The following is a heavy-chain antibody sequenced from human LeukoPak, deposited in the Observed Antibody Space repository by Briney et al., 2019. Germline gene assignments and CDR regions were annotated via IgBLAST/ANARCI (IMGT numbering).Heavy chain of an antibody. Sequence: SETLSLTCAVYGGSISGYYWSWIRQPPGKGLEWNGEINHSGSTNYNPSLKSRVTISVDTSKNQFSLKLSSVTAADTAVYYCARATLYYYDSSGYYPGRAFDIWGQGTMVTVSS. J-gene: IGHJ3*02. V-gene: IGHV4-34*01. CDR1: GGSISGYY. CDR3: ARATLYYYDSSGYYPGRAFDI. D-gene: IGHD3-22*01. CDR2: INHSGST.